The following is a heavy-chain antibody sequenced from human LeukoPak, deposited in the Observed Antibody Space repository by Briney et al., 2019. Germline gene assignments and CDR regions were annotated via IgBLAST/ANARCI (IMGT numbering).Heavy chain of an antibody. Sequence: GASVKVSCKASGYTFTGYYMHWVRQAPGQGLGCMGWINPNSGGTNTAQKLQGRGTMTRDTTISTAYMELRKQRSDDTAIFYCMTGVSWHIDYWGQGTLVTVSS. J-gene: IGHJ4*02. CDR1: GYTFTGYY. D-gene: IGHD6-6*01. V-gene: IGHV1-2*02. CDR3: MTGVSWHIDY. CDR2: INPNSGGT.